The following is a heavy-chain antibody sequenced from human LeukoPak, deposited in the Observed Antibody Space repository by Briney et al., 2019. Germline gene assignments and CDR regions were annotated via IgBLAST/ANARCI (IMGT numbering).Heavy chain of an antibody. D-gene: IGHD6-13*01. CDR2: INHSGST. Sequence: PSETLSLTCAVYGGSFSGYYWSCIRQPPGKGLEWIGEINHSGSTNYNPSLKSRVTISVDTSKNQFSLKLSSVTAADTAVYYCARGKSSSWYTYYFDYWGQGTLVTVSS. CDR3: ARGKSSSWYTYYFDY. V-gene: IGHV4-34*01. CDR1: GGSFSGYY. J-gene: IGHJ4*02.